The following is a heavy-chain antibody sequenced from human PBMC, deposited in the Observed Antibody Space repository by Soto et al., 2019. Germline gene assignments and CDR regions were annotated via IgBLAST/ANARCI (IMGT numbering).Heavy chain of an antibody. Sequence: QVQLVQSGAEVKKPGASVKVSCKASGYTFTGYYMHWVRQAPGQGLEWMGWINPNSGGTNYAQKLQGWVTMTRDTSISTAYMELSRLRSDDTAVYSCARAGGGSDFYSWGQGTLVTVSS. D-gene: IGHD2-8*02. CDR3: ARAGGGSDFYS. V-gene: IGHV1-2*04. CDR1: GYTFTGYY. CDR2: INPNSGGT. J-gene: IGHJ5*01.